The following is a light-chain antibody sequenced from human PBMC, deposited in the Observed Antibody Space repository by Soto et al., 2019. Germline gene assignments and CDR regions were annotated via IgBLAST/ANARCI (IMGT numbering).Light chain of an antibody. CDR2: GAS. CDR1: QSVSTK. Sequence: ETVMTQSPATLSLSPGERATLSSRASQSVSTKLVWYQQKPGQAPRFLIYGASTRATGIPARFRGSGSGTEFTLTLDSLQSEDFAVYHCQQYNDWPPAFGGGTKVEIK. J-gene: IGKJ4*01. V-gene: IGKV3-15*01. CDR3: QQYNDWPPA.